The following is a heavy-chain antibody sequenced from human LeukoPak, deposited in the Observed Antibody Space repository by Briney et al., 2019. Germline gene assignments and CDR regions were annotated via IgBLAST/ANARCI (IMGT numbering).Heavy chain of an antibody. D-gene: IGHD5-24*01. V-gene: IGHV4-34*01. CDR2: INHSGST. J-gene: IGHJ4*02. Sequence: SETLSLTCAVYGGSFSGYYWSWIRQPPGKGLEWIGEINHSGSTNYNPSLKSRVTISVNTSKNQFPIKLSSVTAAETAVYYCARGDGGYNRPFDYWGQGTLVTVSS. CDR1: GGSFSGYY. CDR3: ARGDGGYNRPFDY.